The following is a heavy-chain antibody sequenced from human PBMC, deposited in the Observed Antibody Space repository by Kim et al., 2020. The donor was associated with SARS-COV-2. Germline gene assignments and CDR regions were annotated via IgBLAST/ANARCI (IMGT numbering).Heavy chain of an antibody. J-gene: IGHJ4*02. CDR2: T. CDR3: SRGAVAEPFDY. Sequence: TTYAEKLQGRVTITTDTSTSTAYMELRSLRSDDTAVYYCSRGAVAEPFDYWGQGTLVTVSS. D-gene: IGHD6-19*01. V-gene: IGHV1-18*01.